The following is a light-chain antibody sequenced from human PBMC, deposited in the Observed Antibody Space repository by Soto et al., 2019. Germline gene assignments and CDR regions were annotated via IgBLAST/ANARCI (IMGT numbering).Light chain of an antibody. CDR2: EVS. CDR1: SSDVGVYNY. J-gene: IGLJ2*01. CDR3: SSFAGNNNLV. Sequence: QSALTQPPSGSRSPGQSVTISCTGTSSDVGVYNYVSWYQQHPGKAPKLMIYEVSKRPSGVPDRFSGSKSGYTASLTVSGLQAEDEPDYYCSSFAGNNNLVFGGGTKLTFL. V-gene: IGLV2-8*02.